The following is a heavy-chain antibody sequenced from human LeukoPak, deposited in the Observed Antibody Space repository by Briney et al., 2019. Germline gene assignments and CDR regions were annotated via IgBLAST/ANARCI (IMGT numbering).Heavy chain of an antibody. D-gene: IGHD3-10*01. CDR2: VYYTGST. Sequence: SSETLSLTCTFSGGSISSSGYYWGWIRQPPGKGLEWVGSVYYTGSTFYNPSLKSRVTTSVDTSKNHFSLNLSSVTAADTAVYYCARHRGRYYDSGSYYYFDYWGQGTLVTVSS. CDR3: ARHRGRYYDSGSYYYFDY. J-gene: IGHJ4*02. CDR1: GGSISSSGYY. V-gene: IGHV4-39*02.